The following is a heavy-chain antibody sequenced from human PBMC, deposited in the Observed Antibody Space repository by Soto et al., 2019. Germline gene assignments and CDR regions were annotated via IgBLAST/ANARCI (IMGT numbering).Heavy chain of an antibody. Sequence: GGSLRLSCAASGFTFSSYGMHWVRQAPGKGLEWVAVISYDGSNKYYADSVKGRFTISRDNSKNTLYLQMNSLRAEDTAVYYCAKDRRDFDWFSSYDAFDIWGQGTMVTVSS. CDR1: GFTFSSYG. D-gene: IGHD3-9*01. J-gene: IGHJ3*02. CDR2: ISYDGSNK. CDR3: AKDRRDFDWFSSYDAFDI. V-gene: IGHV3-30*18.